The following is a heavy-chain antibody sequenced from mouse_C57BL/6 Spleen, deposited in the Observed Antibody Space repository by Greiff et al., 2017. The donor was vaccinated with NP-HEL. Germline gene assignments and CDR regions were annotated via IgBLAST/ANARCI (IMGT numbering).Heavy chain of an antibody. D-gene: IGHD2-2*01. CDR1: GYTFTSYW. J-gene: IGHJ4*01. CDR2: IYPSDSET. CDR3: ARKTIYYGYDVGAMDY. V-gene: IGHV1-61*01. Sequence: QVQLQQPGAELVRPGSSVKLSCKASGYTFTSYWMDWVKQRPGQGLEWIGNIYPSDSETHYNQKFKDKATLTVDKSSSTAYMQLSSLTSEDSAVYYCARKTIYYGYDVGAMDYWGQGTSVTVSS.